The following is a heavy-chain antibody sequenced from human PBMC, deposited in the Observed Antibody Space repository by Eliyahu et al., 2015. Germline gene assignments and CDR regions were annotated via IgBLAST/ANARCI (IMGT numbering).Heavy chain of an antibody. CDR2: ISSSSSYI. CDR3: AREYCSGGSCYSALCDY. D-gene: IGHD2-15*01. J-gene: IGHJ4*02. Sequence: EVQLVESGGGLVKPGGSLXLSCAASGFTFXXYSMNWVRQAPGKGLEWVSSISSSSSYIYYADSVKGRFTISRDNAKNSLYLQMNSLRAEDTAVYYCAREYCSGGSCYSALCDYWGQGTLVTVSS. V-gene: IGHV3-21*01. CDR1: GFTFXXYS.